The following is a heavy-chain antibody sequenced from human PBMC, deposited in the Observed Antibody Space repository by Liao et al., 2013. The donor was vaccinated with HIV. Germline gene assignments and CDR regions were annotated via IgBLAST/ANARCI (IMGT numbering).Heavy chain of an antibody. J-gene: IGHJ3*02. V-gene: IGHV4-59*01. CDR2: IYYSGST. CDR1: GGSISSYY. CDR3: ARVGPDGIDAFDI. Sequence: QLQLQESGPGLVKPSETLSLICTVSGGSISSYYWSWIRQPPGKGLEWIGYIYYSGSTNYNPSLKSRVTISVDTSKNQFSLKLSSVTAADTAVYYCARVGPDGIDAFDIWGQGTMVSVSS.